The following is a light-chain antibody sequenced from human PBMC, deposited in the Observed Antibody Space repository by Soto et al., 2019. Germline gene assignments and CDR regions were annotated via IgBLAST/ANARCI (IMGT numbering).Light chain of an antibody. CDR2: EVN. CDR1: SSDIGTYNY. J-gene: IGLJ2*01. CDR3: SSYTSGNTAVI. Sequence: QSALTQPASMSASPGQSITFSCTGASSDIGTYNYVSWYQQHPGKVPRLILYEVNNRPSGISNRFSGSKSGNTASLTISGLQPEDKADYYCSSYTSGNTAVIFGGGTKLTVL. V-gene: IGLV2-14*01.